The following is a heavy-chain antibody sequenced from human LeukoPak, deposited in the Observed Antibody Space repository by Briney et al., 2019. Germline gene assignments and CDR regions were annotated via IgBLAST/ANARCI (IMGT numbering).Heavy chain of an antibody. D-gene: IGHD4-23*01. CDR1: GFTFDDYA. Sequence: PGGSLRLSCAASGFTFDDYAMHWVRQAPGKGLEWVSGISWNSGSIGYADSVKGRFTISRDNAKNSLYLQMNSLRAEDTAVYYCTREMVMIDYWGQGNLVTVSS. CDR2: ISWNSGSI. V-gene: IGHV3-9*01. CDR3: TREMVMIDY. J-gene: IGHJ4*02.